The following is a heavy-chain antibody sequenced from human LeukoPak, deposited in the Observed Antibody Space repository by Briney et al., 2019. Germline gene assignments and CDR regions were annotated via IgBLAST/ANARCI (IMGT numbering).Heavy chain of an antibody. CDR2: ISSSSSTK. CDR3: ARRANKDYDFWSGYTPNYYYYYMDV. J-gene: IGHJ6*03. V-gene: IGHV3-48*01. Sequence: GGSLRLSCAASGFTFSSYSMNWVRQAPGKGLEWVSYISSSSSTKYYADSVKGRFTISRDNAKNSLYLQMNSLRAEDTAVYYCARRANKDYDFWSGYTPNYYYYYMDVWGKGTTVTVSS. CDR1: GFTFSSYS. D-gene: IGHD3-3*01.